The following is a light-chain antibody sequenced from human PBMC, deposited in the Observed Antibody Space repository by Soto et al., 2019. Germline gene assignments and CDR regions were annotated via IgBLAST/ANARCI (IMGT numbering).Light chain of an antibody. CDR3: AAWDGNLNGWL. V-gene: IGLV2-14*01. Sequence: QSALTQPASVSGSPGQSISISCTGTSNDIGVYNYVSWYQQYPGKAPKLMIYEVNNRLSGVSNRFSGSKSGTSASLAISNLQSEDEAHYYCAAWDGNLNGWLFGGGTQLTVL. CDR2: EVN. J-gene: IGLJ3*02. CDR1: SNDIGVYNY.